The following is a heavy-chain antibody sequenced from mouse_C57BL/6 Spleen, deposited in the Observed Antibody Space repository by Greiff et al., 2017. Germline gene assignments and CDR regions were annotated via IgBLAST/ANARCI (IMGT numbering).Heavy chain of an antibody. D-gene: IGHD2-4*01. V-gene: IGHV1-61*01. CDR1: GYTFTSYW. CDR2: IYPSDSDT. CDR3: AREDDYTDY. Sequence: QVQLQQPGAELVRPGSSVKLSCKASGYTFTSYWMDWVQQRPGQGLEWIGHIYPSDSDTHYNQKFKDKATLTVDNSSSTAYMQLSSLTSEDSAVYYCAREDDYTDYWGQGTTLTVSS. J-gene: IGHJ2*01.